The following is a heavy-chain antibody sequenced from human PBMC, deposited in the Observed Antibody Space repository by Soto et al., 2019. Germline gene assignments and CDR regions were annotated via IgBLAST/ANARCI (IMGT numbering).Heavy chain of an antibody. CDR1: GGSISSNY. CDR3: ARYRREAVAGYTLDN. Sequence: PSETLSLTCTVSGGSISSNYWTWIRQPPGKGLEWIGYVYNSGSTNYTPSLQSRVTISEDTSKSQFSLKVNSMTAADTAVYYCARYRREAVAGYTLDNWGRGILVTVSS. CDR2: VYNSGST. J-gene: IGHJ4*02. V-gene: IGHV4-59*01. D-gene: IGHD6-13*01.